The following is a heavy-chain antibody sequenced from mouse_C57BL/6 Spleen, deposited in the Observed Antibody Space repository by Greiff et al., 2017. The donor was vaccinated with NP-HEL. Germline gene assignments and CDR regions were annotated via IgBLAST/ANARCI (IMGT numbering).Heavy chain of an antibody. Sequence: VQLKESGPELVKPGASVKISCKASGYSFTGYYMNWVKQSPEKSLEWIGEINPSTGGTTYNQKFKAKATLTVDKSSSTAYMQLKSLTSEDSAVYYCARLTYYGNRAMDYWGQGTSVTVSS. CDR2: INPSTGGT. CDR1: GYSFTGYY. CDR3: ARLTYYGNRAMDY. J-gene: IGHJ4*01. V-gene: IGHV1-42*01. D-gene: IGHD2-10*01.